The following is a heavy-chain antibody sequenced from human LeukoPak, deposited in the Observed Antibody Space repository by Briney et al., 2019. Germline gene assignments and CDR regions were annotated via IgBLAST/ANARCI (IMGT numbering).Heavy chain of an antibody. J-gene: IGHJ4*02. CDR3: ARASWVSSIDAVR. D-gene: IGHD6-13*01. CDR1: GGSVNTYY. CDR2: ISITEGT. V-gene: IGHV4-4*07. Sequence: SETLSLTCSVSGGSVNTYYWSWIRQSAGKGLEWIGRISITEGTNYNPSLKSRVSMSVDASKNQVSLKLGSVTAADTAIYYCARASWVSSIDAVRWGQGTLVTVSS.